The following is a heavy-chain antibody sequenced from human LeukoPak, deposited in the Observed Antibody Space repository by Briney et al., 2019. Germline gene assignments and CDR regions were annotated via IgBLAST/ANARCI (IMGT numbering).Heavy chain of an antibody. CDR2: MNPNSGNT. D-gene: IGHD3-9*01. J-gene: IGHJ5*02. CDR3: ARGPPYYDILTGHNWFDP. V-gene: IGHV1-8*01. Sequence: ASVKVSCKASGYTFTSYDINWVRQAPGQGLEWMGWMNPNSGNTGYAQKFQGRVTMTRNTSISTAYMELSSLRSEDTAVYYCARGPPYYDILTGHNWFDPWGQGTLVTVSS. CDR1: GYTFTSYD.